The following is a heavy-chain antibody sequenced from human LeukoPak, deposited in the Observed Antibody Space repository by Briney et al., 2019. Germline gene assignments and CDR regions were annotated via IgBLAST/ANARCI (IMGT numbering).Heavy chain of an antibody. V-gene: IGHV3-33*08. CDR1: GFTFSSYG. CDR2: IWYDGSNK. Sequence: GGSLRLSCAASGFTFSSYGMHWVRQAPGKGLEWVAVIWYDGSNKYYADSVKGRFTISRDNSKNTLYLQMNSLRAEDTAVYYCARRAWIQLWWGYMDVWGKGTTVTVSS. J-gene: IGHJ6*03. CDR3: ARRAWIQLWWGYMDV. D-gene: IGHD5-18*01.